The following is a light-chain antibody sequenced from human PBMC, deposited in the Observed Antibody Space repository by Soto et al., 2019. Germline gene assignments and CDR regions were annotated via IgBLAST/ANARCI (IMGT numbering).Light chain of an antibody. CDR1: TGAVTSGHY. CDR3: LLSYSGAEGV. CDR2: DTS. V-gene: IGLV7-46*01. J-gene: IGLJ2*01. Sequence: QAVVTQEPSLTVSPGGTVTLTCSSSTGAVTSGHYPYWFQQKPGQAPRTLIYDTSNKHSWTPARFSGSLLGGKAALTLSGAQPEDEADYYCLLSYSGAEGVFGGGTKVTVL.